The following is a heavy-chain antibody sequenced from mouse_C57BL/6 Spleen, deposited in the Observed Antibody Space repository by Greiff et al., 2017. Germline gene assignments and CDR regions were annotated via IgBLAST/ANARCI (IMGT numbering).Heavy chain of an antibody. CDR1: GYAFSSSW. CDR2: IYPGDGDT. Sequence: VQLQQSGPELVKPGASVKISCKASGYAFSSSWMNWVKQRPGKGLEWIGRIYPGDGDTNYNGKFKGKATLTADKSSSTAYRQLSSLTSEDSAVYFCAAYPRFAYWGQGTLVTVSA. CDR3: AAYPRFAY. V-gene: IGHV1-82*01. J-gene: IGHJ3*01. D-gene: IGHD2-10*01.